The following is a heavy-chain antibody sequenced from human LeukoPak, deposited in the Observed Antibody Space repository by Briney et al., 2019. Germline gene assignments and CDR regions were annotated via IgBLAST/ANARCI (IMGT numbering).Heavy chain of an antibody. V-gene: IGHV4-59*01. J-gene: IGHJ4*02. CDR1: GGSISSYY. D-gene: IGHD6-13*01. CDR3: ASSIAAAGPFDY. Sequence: SETLSLTCTVSGGSISSYYWSWIRQPPGKGLEWIGYIYYSGSTNYNPSLKSRVTISVDTSKNQFSLKLSSVTAADTAVYYCASSIAAAGPFDYWGQGTLVTVSS. CDR2: IYYSGST.